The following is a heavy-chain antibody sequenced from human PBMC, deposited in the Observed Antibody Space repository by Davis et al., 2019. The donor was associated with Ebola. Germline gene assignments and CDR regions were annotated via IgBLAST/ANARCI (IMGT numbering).Heavy chain of an antibody. D-gene: IGHD6-13*01. Sequence: GESLKISCAASGFTFSNYGMHWVRQAPGKGLVWVSRINSDGSSTSYADSVKGRFTISRDNAKNSLYLQMNSLRAEDTAVYYCARERAAAYFDYWGQGTLVTVSS. V-gene: IGHV3-74*01. CDR2: INSDGSST. CDR3: ARERAAAYFDY. J-gene: IGHJ4*02. CDR1: GFTFSNYG.